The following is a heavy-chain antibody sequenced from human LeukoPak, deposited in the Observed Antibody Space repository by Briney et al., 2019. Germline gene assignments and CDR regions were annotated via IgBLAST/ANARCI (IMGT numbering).Heavy chain of an antibody. D-gene: IGHD3-10*01. CDR1: GFTFDDYG. CDR2: INWNGGST. CDR3: AKDISGSGKYYFDY. J-gene: IGHJ4*02. V-gene: IGHV3-20*04. Sequence: PGGSLRLSCAASGFTFDDYGMSWVRQAPGKGLEWVSGINWNGGSTGYADSVKGRFTISRDNAKNSLYLQMNSLRAEDTALYYCAKDISGSGKYYFDYWGQGTLVTVSS.